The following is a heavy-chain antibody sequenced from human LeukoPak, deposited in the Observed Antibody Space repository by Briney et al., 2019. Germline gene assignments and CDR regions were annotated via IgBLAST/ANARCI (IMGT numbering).Heavy chain of an antibody. J-gene: IGHJ5*02. CDR1: GFTFSDYY. D-gene: IGHD6-6*01. Sequence: GGSLRLSCAASGFTFSDYYMSWIRQAPGKGLEWVSHMSSSDGSGSTKKYADSVKGRFTMSRDNAKNSLYLQMNSLRDEDTAVYYCARSANPGVHEFDPWGQGTLVTVSS. CDR2: MSSSDGSGSTK. V-gene: IGHV3-11*04. CDR3: ARSANPGVHEFDP.